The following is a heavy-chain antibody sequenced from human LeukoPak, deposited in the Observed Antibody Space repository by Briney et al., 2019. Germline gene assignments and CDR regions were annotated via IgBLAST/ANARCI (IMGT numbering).Heavy chain of an antibody. CDR3: ARIEVDYIVVVPAATYYFDY. Sequence: SETLSLTCTVSGGSISSSNYYWGWIRQPPGKGLEWIGSIYYSGSTYYNPSLKSRVTISVDTSKNQFSLKLSSVTAADTAVYYCARIEVDYIVVVPAATYYFDYWGQGTLVTVSS. CDR1: GGSISSSNYY. D-gene: IGHD2-2*01. V-gene: IGHV4-39*01. CDR2: IYYSGST. J-gene: IGHJ4*02.